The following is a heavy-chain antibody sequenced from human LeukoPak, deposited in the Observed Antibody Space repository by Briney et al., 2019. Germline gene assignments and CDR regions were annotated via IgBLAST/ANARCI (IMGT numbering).Heavy chain of an antibody. D-gene: IGHD2-8*01. V-gene: IGHV4-59*01. CDR2: IYYSGST. Sequence: SETLSLTCTVSGGSINGYSWSWIRQPPGKGLEWIGYIYYSGSTNYNPSLKSRVTISVDTSKNQFSLKLSSVTAADTAVYYCARGDCTNGVCPDYWGQGTLVTVSS. CDR1: GGSINGYS. CDR3: ARGDCTNGVCPDY. J-gene: IGHJ4*02.